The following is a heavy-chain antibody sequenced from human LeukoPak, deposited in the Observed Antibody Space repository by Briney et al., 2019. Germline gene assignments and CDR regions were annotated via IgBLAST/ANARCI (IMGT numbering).Heavy chain of an antibody. D-gene: IGHD6-25*01. Sequence: SETLSLTCAVSGGSISSGGYSWSWIRQPPGKGLEWIGYIYHSGSTYYNPSLKSRVTISVDRSKNQFSLKLSSVTAADTAVYYCARSGSTFPDYWGQGTLVTVSS. CDR2: IYHSGST. V-gene: IGHV4-30-2*01. CDR1: GGSISSGGYS. J-gene: IGHJ4*02. CDR3: ARSGSTFPDY.